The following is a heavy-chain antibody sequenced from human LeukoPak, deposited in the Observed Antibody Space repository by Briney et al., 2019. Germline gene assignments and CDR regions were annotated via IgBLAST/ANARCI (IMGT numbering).Heavy chain of an antibody. Sequence: PGGSLRLSCAASGFTVSSYYMSWVRQAPGKGLEWVSVIYSGGSTYYADSVKGRFTISRDNSKNTLYLQMNSLRAEDTAVYYCARVTRDGYKDYWGQGTLVTVSP. CDR2: IYSGGST. V-gene: IGHV3-53*01. D-gene: IGHD5-24*01. CDR3: ARVTRDGYKDY. CDR1: GFTVSSYY. J-gene: IGHJ4*02.